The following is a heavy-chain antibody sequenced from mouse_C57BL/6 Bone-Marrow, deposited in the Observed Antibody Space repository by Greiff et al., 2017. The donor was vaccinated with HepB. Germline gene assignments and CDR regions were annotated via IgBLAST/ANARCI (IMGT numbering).Heavy chain of an antibody. J-gene: IGHJ2*01. D-gene: IGHD2-4*01. V-gene: IGHV2-2*01. Sequence: VQLQQSGPGLVQPSQSLSITCTVSGFSLTRYGVHWVRQSPGKGLEWLGVLGSGGSTDYNAAFISRLSISKDNSKSQVFFKMNSLQADDTAIYYCARNGNYDYDVDYWGQGTTLTVS. CDR3: ARNGNYDYDVDY. CDR2: LGSGGST. CDR1: GFSLTRYG.